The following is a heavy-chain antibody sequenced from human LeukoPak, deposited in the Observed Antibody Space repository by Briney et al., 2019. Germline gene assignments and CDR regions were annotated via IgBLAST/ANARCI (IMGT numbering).Heavy chain of an antibody. CDR3: ARDFLPGIAAAGAFDY. J-gene: IGHJ4*02. V-gene: IGHV3-13*01. Sequence: PGGSLRLSCAASGFTFSSYDMHWVRQVTGEGLEWVSSIGSRGDTYHSDPVRGRFTISRDNSKNTLYLQMNSLRAEDTAVYYCARDFLPGIAAAGAFDYWGQGTLVTVSS. CDR1: GFTFSSYD. D-gene: IGHD6-13*01. CDR2: IGSRGDT.